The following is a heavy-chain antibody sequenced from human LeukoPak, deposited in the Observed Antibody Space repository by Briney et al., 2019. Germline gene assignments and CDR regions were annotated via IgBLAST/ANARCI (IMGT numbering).Heavy chain of an antibody. V-gene: IGHV3-66*01. CDR1: GFTVSSSY. Sequence: GGSLRLSCAASGFTVSSSYMNWVRQAPGKGLEWVSLIYSGGGTYYADSVKGRFTISRDNSKNTLYLQMNSLRAEDTAVYYCARNYYDSSAYYYFDYWGQGTLVTVST. CDR2: IYSGGGT. J-gene: IGHJ4*02. D-gene: IGHD3-22*01. CDR3: ARNYYDSSAYYYFDY.